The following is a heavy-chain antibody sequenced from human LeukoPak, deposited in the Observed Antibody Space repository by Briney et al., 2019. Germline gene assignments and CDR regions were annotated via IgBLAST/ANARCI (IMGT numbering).Heavy chain of an antibody. CDR2: IIPIFGTA. J-gene: IGHJ3*02. CDR1: GGTFSSYA. Sequence: ASVKVSCKASGGTFSSYAISWVRQAPGQGLEWMGGIIPIFGTANYAQKYQGRVTITADKSTSTAYMELSSLRSEDTAVYYCAQVLGYAFDIWGQGTMVTVSS. V-gene: IGHV1-69*06. CDR3: AQVLGYAFDI. D-gene: IGHD2-15*01.